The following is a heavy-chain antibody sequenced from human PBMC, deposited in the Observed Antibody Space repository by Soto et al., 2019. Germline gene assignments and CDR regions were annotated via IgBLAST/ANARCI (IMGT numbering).Heavy chain of an antibody. Sequence: QVQLVQSGAEVKKPGASVKVSCKASGYTFASYAISWMRQAPGQGLEWMGWISAYNGNTNYAQKLQGRVTMTTVTSTSTADMELRSRRSDDTAVYYWARDPPPPYYWGQGTLVTVSS. V-gene: IGHV1-18*01. CDR2: ISAYNGNT. J-gene: IGHJ4*02. CDR3: ARDPPPPYY. CDR1: GYTFASYA.